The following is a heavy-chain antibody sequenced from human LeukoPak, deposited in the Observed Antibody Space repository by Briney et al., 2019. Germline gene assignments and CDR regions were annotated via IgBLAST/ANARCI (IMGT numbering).Heavy chain of an antibody. J-gene: IGHJ6*02. V-gene: IGHV3-7*03. Sequence: GGSLRLSCAASGFALSSHWMTWVRQVPGRGPEWVANVNRDGSETYYLDSVKGRFTISKDSAKNSLYLQMNSLRAEDTALYHCARNNGMDVWGQGTTVIVSS. CDR1: GFALSSHW. CDR2: VNRDGSET. CDR3: ARNNGMDV.